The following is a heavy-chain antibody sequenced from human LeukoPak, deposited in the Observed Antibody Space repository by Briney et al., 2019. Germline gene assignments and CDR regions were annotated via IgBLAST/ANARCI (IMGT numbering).Heavy chain of an antibody. D-gene: IGHD6-13*01. V-gene: IGHV4-59*04. CDR3: ARGGYSTSWAKFCLDV. CDR1: GDSISSSH. J-gene: IGHJ6*02. Sequence: SETLSLTCTVSGDSISSSHWSWIRQPPGKGLEFIGYISYSGTTYYNPSLKSRVSISLDTSKNQFSLKLSSVTATDTAVYYCARGGYSTSWAKFCLDVWGQGTTVTVSS. CDR2: ISYSGTT.